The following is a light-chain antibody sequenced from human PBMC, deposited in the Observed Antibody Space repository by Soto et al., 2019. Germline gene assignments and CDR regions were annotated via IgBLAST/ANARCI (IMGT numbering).Light chain of an antibody. CDR3: TSYAASNNVV. V-gene: IGLV2-8*01. J-gene: IGLJ2*01. CDR1: SADVGGYNF. CDR2: EVS. Sequence: QSALTQPPSASGSPGQSVTISCTGISADVGGYNFVSWYQQHPGKAPKLMIYEVSKRPSGVPDRFSGSKSGNTASLTVSGLQAEDEANYYCTSYAASNNVVFGGGTKLTVL.